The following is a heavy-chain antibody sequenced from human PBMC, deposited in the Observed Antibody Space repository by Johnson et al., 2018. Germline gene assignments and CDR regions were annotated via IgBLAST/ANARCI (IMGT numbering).Heavy chain of an antibody. V-gene: IGHV3-30*18. Sequence: VQLVETGGGVVQPGRSLRLSCAASGFTFSSYGMHWVRQAPGKGLEWVAVISYDGSNKYYADSVKGRFTISRDNSKNTLYLQMNSLRAEDTAVYYCAKETGYDYVLGHWGQGTLVTVSS. J-gene: IGHJ1*01. D-gene: IGHD3-16*01. CDR3: AKETGYDYVLGH. CDR2: ISYDGSNK. CDR1: GFTFSSYG.